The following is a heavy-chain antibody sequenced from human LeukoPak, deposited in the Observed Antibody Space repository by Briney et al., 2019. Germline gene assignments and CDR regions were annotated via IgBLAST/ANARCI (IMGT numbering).Heavy chain of an antibody. V-gene: IGHV4-59*01. CDR3: AREQTAYDFWSGYYTGMGYYGMDV. D-gene: IGHD3-3*01. J-gene: IGHJ6*02. CDR1: GGSISSYY. CDR2: IYYSGST. Sequence: SETLSLTCTASGGSISSYYWSWIRQPPGKGLEWIGYIYYSGSTNYNPSLKSRVTISVDTSKNQFSLKLSSVTAADTAVYYCAREQTAYDFWSGYYTGMGYYGMDVWGQGTTVTVSS.